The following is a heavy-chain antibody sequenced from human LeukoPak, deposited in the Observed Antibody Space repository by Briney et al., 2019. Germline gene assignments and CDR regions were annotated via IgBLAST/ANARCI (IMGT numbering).Heavy chain of an antibody. D-gene: IGHD2-15*01. CDR2: ISGSDDGT. CDR3: AKSPVSSCRGSFCYPFDY. J-gene: IGHJ4*02. CDR1: GFTFSTYA. Sequence: PGGSLRLSCAASGFTFSTYAMSWVRQIPGKGLEWVSAISGSDDGTYYADSVKGRFTISRDNSRNTLYLQMNTLIAEDTAVYFCAKSPVSSCRGSFCYPFDYWGQGNLVTVSS. V-gene: IGHV3-23*01.